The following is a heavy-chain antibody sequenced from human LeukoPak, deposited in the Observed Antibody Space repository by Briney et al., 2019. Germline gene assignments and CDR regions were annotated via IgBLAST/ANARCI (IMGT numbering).Heavy chain of an antibody. J-gene: IGHJ4*02. CDR2: ISYDGSNK. V-gene: IGHV3-30*04. D-gene: IGHD6-19*01. Sequence: GGSLRLSCAASGFTFSSYAMRWVRQAPGKGLEWVAVISYDGSNKYYADSVKGRFTISRDNSKNTLYLQMNSLRAEDTAVYYCARVAGASYSSGWGLGDYWGQGTLVTVSS. CDR3: ARVAGASYSSGWGLGDY. CDR1: GFTFSSYA.